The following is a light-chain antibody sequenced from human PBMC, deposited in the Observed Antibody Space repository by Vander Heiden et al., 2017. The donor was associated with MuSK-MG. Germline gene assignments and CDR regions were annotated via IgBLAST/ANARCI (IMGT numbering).Light chain of an antibody. CDR2: DNN. CDR1: SSNIGNNY. V-gene: IGLV1-51*01. J-gene: IGLJ2*01. Sequence: QSVLTQPPSVSAAPGQKVTISCSGSSSNIGNNYVSWYQQLPGTEPKRLIVDNNKRPSGIPDRFSGYKSGTSATLGITGLQTGDEADYYCGKWDSSLSASVFGGGTKMTVL. CDR3: GKWDSSLSASV.